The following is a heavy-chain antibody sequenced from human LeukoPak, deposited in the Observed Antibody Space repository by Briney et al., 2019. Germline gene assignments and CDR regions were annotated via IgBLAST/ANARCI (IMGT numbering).Heavy chain of an antibody. CDR3: ARKSQRDLDY. CDR2: INSDGSST. V-gene: IGHV3-74*01. CDR1: GFTFSSYW. D-gene: IGHD1-1*01. J-gene: IGHJ4*02. Sequence: PGGSLRLSCAASGFTFSSYWMHWVRQAPGKGPVWVSRINSDGSSTSYADSVKGRFTISRDNAKNTLYLQMNSLRAEDTTVYYCARKSQRDLDYWGQGTLVTVSS.